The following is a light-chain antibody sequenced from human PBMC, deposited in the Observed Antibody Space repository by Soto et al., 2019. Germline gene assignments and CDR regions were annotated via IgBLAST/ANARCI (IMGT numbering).Light chain of an antibody. CDR3: QSYDSRLSAYV. J-gene: IGLJ1*01. CDR1: SSDVGDYDY. V-gene: IGLV2-14*01. Sequence: QSALTQPASVSGSPGQSVTISCTGTSSDVGDYDYVSWYQQYPGKAPKLLIYEVNNRPSGISNRFSGSKSGNTASLTISGLQAEDEANYYCQSYDSRLSAYVFGTGTKLTVL. CDR2: EVN.